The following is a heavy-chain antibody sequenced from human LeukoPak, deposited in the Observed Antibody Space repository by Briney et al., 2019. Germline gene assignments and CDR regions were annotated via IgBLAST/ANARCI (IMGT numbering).Heavy chain of an antibody. J-gene: IGHJ6*03. Sequence: GAALQIPLQGSGSLFTKYWLGWGRQLPGKGLEWGGIIYPGGSNTKYSPSFQGQVTISADNSIITASLQWSSLKDSENATYYCARHPGDNNGSNYYYYMDVWGKGTTVTVSS. CDR3: ARHPGDNNGSNYYYYMDV. CDR1: GSLFTKYW. CDR2: IYPGGSNT. V-gene: IGHV5-51*01. D-gene: IGHD5-18*01.